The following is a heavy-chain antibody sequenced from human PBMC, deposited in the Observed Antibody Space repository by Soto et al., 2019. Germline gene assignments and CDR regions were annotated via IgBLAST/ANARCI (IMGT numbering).Heavy chain of an antibody. CDR2: IKSKPDGGTT. J-gene: IGHJ4*02. Sequence: ESGGGSVKPGGSLRLSCTASGFTFINAWMSWVRLAPGKGLEWVGRIKSKPDGGTTDYAAPVKGRFTISRDDSKTTLFLQMNSLKTEDTAVYYCTTEKRGWLGFDYWGQGTLVTVSS. V-gene: IGHV3-15*01. CDR1: GFTFINAW. CDR3: TTEKRGWLGFDY. D-gene: IGHD6-19*01.